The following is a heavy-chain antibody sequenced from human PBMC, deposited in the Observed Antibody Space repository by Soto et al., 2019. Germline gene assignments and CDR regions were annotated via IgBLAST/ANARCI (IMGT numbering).Heavy chain of an antibody. Sequence: EVQLLESGGGLVQPGGSLRLSCAASGFTFSSYAMSWVRQAPGKGLEWVSAISGSGGSTYYADSVKGRFTISRDNSKNTLYLQMSGLRAEDKDVYYCAKTHTRPNWFDPWGQGTLVTVSS. CDR3: AKTHTRPNWFDP. CDR1: GFTFSSYA. CDR2: ISGSGGST. D-gene: IGHD3-3*01. V-gene: IGHV3-23*01. J-gene: IGHJ5*02.